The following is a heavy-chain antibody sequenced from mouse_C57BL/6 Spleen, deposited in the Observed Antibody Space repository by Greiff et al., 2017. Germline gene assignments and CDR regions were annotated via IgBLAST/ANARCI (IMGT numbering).Heavy chain of an antibody. CDR3: ARGYYGSSGYFDY. CDR2: IYPGSGNT. D-gene: IGHD1-1*01. Sequence: QVQLQQSGAELVRPGASVKLSCKASGYTFTDYYINWVKQRPGQGLAWIARIYPGSGNTYYNEKFKGKATLTAEKSSSTAYMQLSSLTSEDSAVYFCARGYYGSSGYFDYWGQGTTLTVSS. J-gene: IGHJ2*01. V-gene: IGHV1-76*01. CDR1: GYTFTDYY.